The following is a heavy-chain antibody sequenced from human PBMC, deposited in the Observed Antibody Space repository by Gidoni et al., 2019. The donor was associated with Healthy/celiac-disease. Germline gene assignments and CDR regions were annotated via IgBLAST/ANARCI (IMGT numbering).Heavy chain of an antibody. CDR2: IRSKANSYAT. CDR3: TSRYYDSSGYRDY. CDR1: SGSA. J-gene: IGHJ4*02. V-gene: IGHV3-73*01. Sequence: SGSAMHWVRQASGKGLEWVGRIRSKANSYATAYAASVKGRFTISRDDSKNTAYLQMNSLKTEDTAVYYCTSRYYDSSGYRDYWGQGTLVPVSS. D-gene: IGHD3-22*01.